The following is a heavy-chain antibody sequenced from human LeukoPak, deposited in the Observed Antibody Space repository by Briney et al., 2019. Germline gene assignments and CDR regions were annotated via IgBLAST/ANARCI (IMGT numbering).Heavy chain of an antibody. V-gene: IGHV3-23*01. CDR1: GFTFSDYA. D-gene: IGHD3-10*01. CDR3: ARDGGITMVRGVIIGAFDI. J-gene: IGHJ3*02. Sequence: GGSLRLSCAASGFTFSDYAMSWVRQAPGKGLEWVSAISGSGGSTYYADSVKGRFTISRDNSKNTLYLQMNSLRGEDTAVYYCARDGGITMVRGVIIGAFDIWGQGTMVTVSS. CDR2: ISGSGGST.